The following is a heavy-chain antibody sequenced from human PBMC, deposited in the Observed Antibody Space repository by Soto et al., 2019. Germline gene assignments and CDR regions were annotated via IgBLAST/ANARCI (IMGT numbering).Heavy chain of an antibody. CDR3: ASRELGSGYSPPDV. J-gene: IGHJ6*04. Sequence: GGSLRLSCAASGFTFSSYGMHWVRQAPGKGLEWVAVIWYDGSNKYYADSVKGRFTISRDNSKNTLYLQMNSLRAEDTAVYYCASRELGSGYSPPDVWGKGTTVTVSS. CDR2: IWYDGSNK. V-gene: IGHV3-33*01. CDR1: GFTFSSYG. D-gene: IGHD5-12*01.